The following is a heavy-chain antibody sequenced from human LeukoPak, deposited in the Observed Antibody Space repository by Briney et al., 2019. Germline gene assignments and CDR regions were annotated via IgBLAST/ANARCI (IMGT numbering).Heavy chain of an antibody. CDR3: ARLRGIAAPFDP. CDR2: IYHSGST. CDR1: GGSISSSNW. J-gene: IGHJ5*02. V-gene: IGHV4-4*02. D-gene: IGHD6-13*01. Sequence: PSGTLSLTCAVSGGSISSSNWWSWVRQPPGKGLEWIGEIYHSGSTNYNPSLKSRVTISVDTSKNQFSLKLSSVTAADTAVYYCARLRGIAAPFDPWGQGTLVTVSS.